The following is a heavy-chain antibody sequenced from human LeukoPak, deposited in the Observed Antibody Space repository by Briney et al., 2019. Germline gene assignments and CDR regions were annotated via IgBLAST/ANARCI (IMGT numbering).Heavy chain of an antibody. D-gene: IGHD3-10*01. Sequence: SETLSLTCAVYGGSFSGYYWSWIRQPAGKGLEWIGRIYTSGSTNYNPSLKSRVTVSVDTSKNQFSLKLSSVTAADTAVYYCASSPLLWFGEFNWGQGTLVTVSS. CDR3: ASSPLLWFGEFN. J-gene: IGHJ4*02. V-gene: IGHV4-59*10. CDR2: IYTSGST. CDR1: GGSFSGYY.